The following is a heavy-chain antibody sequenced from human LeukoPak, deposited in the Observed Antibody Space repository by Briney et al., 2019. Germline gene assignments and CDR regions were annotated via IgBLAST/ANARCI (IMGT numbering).Heavy chain of an antibody. J-gene: IGHJ6*02. CDR3: ARETGKRGMDV. V-gene: IGHV3-74*01. CDR2: INSDGSST. D-gene: IGHD1-1*01. Sequence: VSRINSDGSSTSYADSVKGRFTISRDNAKNTLYLQMNSLRAEDTAVYYCARETGKRGMDVWGQGTTVTVSS.